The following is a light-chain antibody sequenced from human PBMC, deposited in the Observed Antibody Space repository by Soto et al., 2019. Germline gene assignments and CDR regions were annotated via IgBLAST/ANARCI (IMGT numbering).Light chain of an antibody. CDR1: QSISAW. CDR3: QHYETYSST. J-gene: IGKJ1*01. V-gene: IGKV1-5*01. CDR2: DAS. Sequence: DIRMPQSPSTLSASVGDRVTITCRASQSISAWLAWYQQKPGKAPKLLIYDASNLESGVPSRFSGGGSGTDFTLTISSLQPDDSATYYCQHYETYSSTFGQGTKVDIK.